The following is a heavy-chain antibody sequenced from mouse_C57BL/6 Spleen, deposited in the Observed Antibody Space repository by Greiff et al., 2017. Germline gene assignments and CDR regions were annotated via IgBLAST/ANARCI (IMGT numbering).Heavy chain of an antibody. Sequence: VQLQQSGAELAKPGASVKLSCKASGYTFTSYWMHWVKQRPGQGLEWIGYINPSSGYTKYNQKFKDKATLTAAKSSSTAYMQLSSLTYENSAVYYFAREPVDAMDYWGQGTSVTVSS. CDR3: AREPVDAMDY. J-gene: IGHJ4*01. D-gene: IGHD1-1*02. CDR1: GYTFTSYW. V-gene: IGHV1-7*01. CDR2: INPSSGYT.